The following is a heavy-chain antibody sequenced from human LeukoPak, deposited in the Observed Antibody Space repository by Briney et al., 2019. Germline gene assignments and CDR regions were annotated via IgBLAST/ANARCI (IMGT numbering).Heavy chain of an antibody. CDR1: GFTVSSNY. J-gene: IGHJ4*02. CDR2: IYSDAST. D-gene: IGHD3-10*01. Sequence: GGSLRLSCAASGFTVSSNYMSWVRQAPGKGLEWVSVIYSDASTYYADSVKGRFTISRDNSKNTLYLQMNSLRAEDTAVYYCAREGRGVPSFDYWGQGTLVTVSS. CDR3: AREGRGVPSFDY. V-gene: IGHV3-53*01.